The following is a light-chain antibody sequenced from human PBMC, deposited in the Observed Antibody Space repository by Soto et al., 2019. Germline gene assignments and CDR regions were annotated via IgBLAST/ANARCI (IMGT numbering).Light chain of an antibody. CDR1: QSVSSN. CDR3: QQYNKWPRT. V-gene: IGKV3D-15*01. CDR2: GAS. J-gene: IGKJ1*01. Sequence: DIAMTQSPATLSVSPGERATLSCRASQSVSSNLAWYQQKPGQAPRLIIYGASTRATGIPARFSGSWSGTECTLTISSLQSEDVAVYYCQQYNKWPRTLGQGTKVDI.